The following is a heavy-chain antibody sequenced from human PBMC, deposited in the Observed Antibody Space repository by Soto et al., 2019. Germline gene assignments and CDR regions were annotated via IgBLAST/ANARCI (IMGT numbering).Heavy chain of an antibody. Sequence: QVQLVESGGGVVQPGRSLRLSCAASGFTFSSYAMHWVRQAPGKGLEWVAVISYDGSNKYYADSVKGRFTISRDNSKNTLYLQMNSLRAEDTAVYYCARDLMRSGQRSHFDYWGQGTLVTVSS. CDR3: ARDLMRSGQRSHFDY. CDR1: GFTFSSYA. J-gene: IGHJ4*02. CDR2: ISYDGSNK. V-gene: IGHV3-30-3*01. D-gene: IGHD1-1*01.